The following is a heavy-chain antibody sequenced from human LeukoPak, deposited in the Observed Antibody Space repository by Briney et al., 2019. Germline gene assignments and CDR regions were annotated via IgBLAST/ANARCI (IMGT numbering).Heavy chain of an antibody. D-gene: IGHD2-15*01. CDR1: GYSFTSYW. V-gene: IGHV5-51*01. J-gene: IGHJ4*02. Sequence: KPGESLKISCKGSGYSFTSYWIGWVRQMPGKGLEWMGMIYPGDSDTRYSPSFQGQVTISADKSTSTASLQWSSLKASDCAMYYCARRLCSGGSCYYFDYWGQGTLVTVSS. CDR2: IYPGDSDT. CDR3: ARRLCSGGSCYYFDY.